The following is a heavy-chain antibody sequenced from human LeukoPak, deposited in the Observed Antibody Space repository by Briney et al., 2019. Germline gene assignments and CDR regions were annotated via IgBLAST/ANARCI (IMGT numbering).Heavy chain of an antibody. CDR1: GFTFSSYA. D-gene: IGHD2-15*01. CDR3: ANIVVVVVTATSG. V-gene: IGHV3-23*01. Sequence: LSGGSLRLSCAASGFTFSSYALSWVRQAPGRGLEWVSAISGSGGSTYYADSVKGRFTISRDNSKNTLYLQMNSLRAEDTAVYYCANIVVVVVTATSGWGQGTLVTVSS. CDR2: ISGSGGST. J-gene: IGHJ4*02.